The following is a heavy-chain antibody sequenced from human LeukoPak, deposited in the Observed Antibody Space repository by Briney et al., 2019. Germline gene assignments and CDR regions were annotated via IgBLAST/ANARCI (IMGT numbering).Heavy chain of an antibody. J-gene: IGHJ6*03. Sequence: PGGSLRLSCVASGFRFEDYGMSWVRQVPGKGLEWVSGISSNGGSTGYGDSLKGRFTISRDSAKNSLYLQMNSLRAEDTALYYCARDSHDYGDYPDFYYFYYMDVWGKGTTVTVSS. CDR1: GFRFEDYG. V-gene: IGHV3-20*04. CDR2: ISSNGGST. CDR3: ARDSHDYGDYPDFYYFYYMDV. D-gene: IGHD4-17*01.